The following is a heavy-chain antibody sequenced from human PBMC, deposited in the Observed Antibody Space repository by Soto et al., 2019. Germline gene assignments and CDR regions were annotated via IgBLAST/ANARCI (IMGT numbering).Heavy chain of an antibody. J-gene: IGHJ5*02. D-gene: IGHD3-10*01. V-gene: IGHV3-33*01. CDR2: IWYDGSNK. Sequence: QVQLVESGGGVVQPGRSLRLSCAASGFTFSSYGMHWVRQAPGKGLEWVAVIWYDGSNKYYADSVKGRFTISRDNSKNTLDLQRNSLRAEDTAVYYCARDRGASQRGGFDPWGQGTLVTVSS. CDR1: GFTFSSYG. CDR3: ARDRGASQRGGFDP.